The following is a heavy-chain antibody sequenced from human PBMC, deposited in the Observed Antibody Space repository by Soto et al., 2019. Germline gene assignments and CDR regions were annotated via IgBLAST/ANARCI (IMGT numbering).Heavy chain of an antibody. CDR2: INPNVGGT. CDR3: ARASRMSTVTTAGC. CDR1: GYTFTGYY. J-gene: IGHJ4*02. V-gene: IGHV1-2*02. Sequence: ASVKVSCKASGYTFTGYYMHWVRQAPGQGLEWMGWINPNVGGTNYAQQFQGKVTMTRDTSISTAYMELSRLRCDDTTVYYCARASRMSTVTTAGCWGQGAQVTVSS. D-gene: IGHD4-17*01.